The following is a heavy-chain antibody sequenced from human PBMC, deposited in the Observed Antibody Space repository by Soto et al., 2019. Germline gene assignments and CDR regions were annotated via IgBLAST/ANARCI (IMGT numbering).Heavy chain of an antibody. CDR2: ISGSGGST. CDR3: AKDYCSSTSCYETYYFDY. CDR1: GFTFSSYA. V-gene: IGHV3-23*01. D-gene: IGHD2-2*01. J-gene: IGHJ4*02. Sequence: GGSLRLSCAASGFTFSSYAMSWVRQAPGKGLEWVSAISGSGGSTYYADSVKGRFTISRDNSKNTLYLQMNSLRAEDTAVYYCAKDYCSSTSCYETYYFDYWGQGTLVTVSS.